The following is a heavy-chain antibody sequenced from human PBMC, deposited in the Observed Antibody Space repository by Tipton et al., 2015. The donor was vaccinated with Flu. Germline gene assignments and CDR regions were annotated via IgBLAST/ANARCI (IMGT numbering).Heavy chain of an antibody. Sequence: SLTCSVSGDSIRSSSYYWGWIRQPPHKGLEWVGSISDSGGAYYSPSLKSRVTISVDTSENQFSLKLSSVTAADTAVYYCARALYSTGWIWEFWGQGTLVTVSS. V-gene: IGHV4-39*07. CDR3: ARALYSTGWIWEF. CDR2: ISDSGGA. J-gene: IGHJ4*02. D-gene: IGHD6-19*01. CDR1: GDSIRSSSYY.